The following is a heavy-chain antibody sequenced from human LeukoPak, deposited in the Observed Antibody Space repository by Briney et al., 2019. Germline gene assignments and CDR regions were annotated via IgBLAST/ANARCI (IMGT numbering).Heavy chain of an antibody. CDR2: IIPIFGTA. Sequence: GSSVKVSCKASGGTFSSYAISWVRQAPGHGLEWMGGIIPIFGTANYAQKFQGRVTITTDESTSTAYMELSSLRSEDTAVYYCARDRGYCSSTSCFLFDYWGQGTLVTVSS. CDR1: GGTFSSYA. D-gene: IGHD2-2*01. V-gene: IGHV1-69*05. J-gene: IGHJ4*02. CDR3: ARDRGYCSSTSCFLFDY.